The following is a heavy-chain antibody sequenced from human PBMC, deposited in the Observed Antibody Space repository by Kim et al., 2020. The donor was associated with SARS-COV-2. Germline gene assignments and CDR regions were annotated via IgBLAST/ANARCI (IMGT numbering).Heavy chain of an antibody. J-gene: IGHJ4*02. CDR1: GFTFSSYS. CDR3: ARVRGYSYGTQGYYFDY. CDR2: ISSSSSTI. V-gene: IGHV3-48*02. D-gene: IGHD5-18*01. Sequence: GGSLRLSCAASGFTFSSYSMNWVRQAPGKGLEWVSYISSSSSTIYYADSVKGRFTISRDNAKNSLYLQMNSLRDEDTAVYYCARVRGYSYGTQGYYFDYWGQGTLVTVSS.